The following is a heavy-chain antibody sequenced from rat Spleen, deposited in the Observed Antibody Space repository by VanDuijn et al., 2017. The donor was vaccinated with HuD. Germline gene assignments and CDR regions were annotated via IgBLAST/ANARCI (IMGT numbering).Heavy chain of an antibody. Sequence: EVKLVESGGGLVQPGRSLKLSCAASGFNFNDYWMGWVRQAPGKGLKWIGEINKDSSTIKYSPSLKDKFTISRDNAQNNLYLQMSKLGSEDTAIYYCVREELGVDYWGQGVMVTVSS. CDR2: INKDSSTI. CDR3: VREELGVDY. CDR1: GFNFNDYW. V-gene: IGHV4-2*01. J-gene: IGHJ2*01. D-gene: IGHD3-6*01.